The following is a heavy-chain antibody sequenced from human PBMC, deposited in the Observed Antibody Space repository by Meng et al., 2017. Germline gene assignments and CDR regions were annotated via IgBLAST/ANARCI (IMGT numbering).Heavy chain of an antibody. V-gene: IGHV4-34*01. Sequence: VQVPRGGAGLLNLAESPSLPCPGDGGSFRSYNWHWIRQPQGKGLEWIGEINNSGSTNSNPSLKSRVTISVDTSKTQFSLTLSSVTAADTAVYYCARRGQTYWDGPGKREVFDYWGQGTLVTVSS. D-gene: IGHD1-26*01. J-gene: IGHJ4*02. CDR1: GGSFRSYN. CDR3: ARRGQTYWDGPGKREVFDY. CDR2: INNSGST.